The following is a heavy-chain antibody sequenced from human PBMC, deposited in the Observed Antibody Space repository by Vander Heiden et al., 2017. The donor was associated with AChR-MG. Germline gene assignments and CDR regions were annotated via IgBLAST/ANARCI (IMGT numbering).Heavy chain of an antibody. CDR1: GGSISSSSYG. Sequence: QLQLQESGPGLVKPSETLSLTCTVPGGSISSSSYGGDWIRQPPGKGLEWIGSIYYSGSTYYNTSLKRRVTISVDTSKNQFSRKLSSVTAAETAVYYCARLPGHDDGDYEADYFDYWGQGTLVTVSS. V-gene: IGHV4-39*01. CDR3: ARLPGHDDGDYEADYFDY. J-gene: IGHJ4*02. D-gene: IGHD4-17*01. CDR2: IYYSGST.